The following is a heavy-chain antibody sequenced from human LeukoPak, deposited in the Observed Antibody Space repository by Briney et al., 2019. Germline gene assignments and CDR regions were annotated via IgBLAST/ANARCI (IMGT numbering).Heavy chain of an antibody. J-gene: IGHJ4*02. CDR3: AISLGFGELLVDY. CDR2: INYSGST. CDR1: GCSISSYY. D-gene: IGHD3-10*01. Sequence: PSETLSLTCTVSGCSISSYYWSWIRQPPGKGLEWISYINYSGSTNYNPSLKSRVTISVDTSKNQFSLKLSSVTAADTAVYYCAISLGFGELLVDYWGQGTLVTVSS. V-gene: IGHV4-59*01.